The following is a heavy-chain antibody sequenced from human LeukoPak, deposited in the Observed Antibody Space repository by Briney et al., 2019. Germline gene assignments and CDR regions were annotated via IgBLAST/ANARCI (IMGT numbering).Heavy chain of an antibody. J-gene: IGHJ3*02. Sequence: GGSLRLSCAASGFTFSDYYMSWIRQAPGKGLEWVSYISSSGSTIYYADSVKGRFTISRDNAKNSLYLQMNSLRAEDTAVYYCAREWVTGEDAFDIWGQGTMVTVSS. CDR3: AREWVTGEDAFDI. CDR2: ISSSGSTI. V-gene: IGHV3-11*01. CDR1: GFTFSDYY. D-gene: IGHD1-1*01.